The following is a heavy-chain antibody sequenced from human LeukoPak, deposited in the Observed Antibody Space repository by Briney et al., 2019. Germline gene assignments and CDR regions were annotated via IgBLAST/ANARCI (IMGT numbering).Heavy chain of an antibody. D-gene: IGHD3-10*01. Sequence: ASVKVSCKASGYTFTGYYMHWVRQAPGQGLEWMGWINPNSGGTNYAQKFQGRVTVTRDTSISTAYMELSRLRSDDTAVYYCARETGGESLLDYWGQGTLVTVSS. J-gene: IGHJ4*02. CDR1: GYTFTGYY. V-gene: IGHV1-2*02. CDR2: INPNSGGT. CDR3: ARETGGESLLDY.